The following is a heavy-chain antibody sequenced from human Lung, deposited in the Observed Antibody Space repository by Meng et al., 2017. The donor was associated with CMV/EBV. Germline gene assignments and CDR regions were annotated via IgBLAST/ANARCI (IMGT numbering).Heavy chain of an antibody. CDR3: ARGIKVWSYFYYNDMDV. D-gene: IGHD2-21*01. V-gene: IGHV3-30*04. CDR2: VSYDGSHK. CDR1: GFTFSSSA. Sequence: GESLKISCAASGFTFSSSAMHWVRQAPGKGLEWVAVVSYDGSHKYYADSVKGRFTISRDNSKNSLYLQMNSLRPEDTAVYYCARGIKVWSYFYYNDMDVWGQGSTVTVSS. J-gene: IGHJ6*02.